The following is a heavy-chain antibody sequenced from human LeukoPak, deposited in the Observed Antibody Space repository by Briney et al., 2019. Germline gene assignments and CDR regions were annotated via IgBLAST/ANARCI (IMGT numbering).Heavy chain of an antibody. D-gene: IGHD6-25*01. Sequence: GGSLRLSCPASGFTCSSYARSGVRQAPGRGLDGVSASSGRGGSTYYADSVKGRFTISRDNPKNTMYLQMNTLTAADTAVYYCAKVGAAYYFDYWGQGTLVTVSS. CDR1: GFTCSSYA. CDR2: SSGRGGST. J-gene: IGHJ4*02. CDR3: AKVGAAYYFDY. V-gene: IGHV3-23*01.